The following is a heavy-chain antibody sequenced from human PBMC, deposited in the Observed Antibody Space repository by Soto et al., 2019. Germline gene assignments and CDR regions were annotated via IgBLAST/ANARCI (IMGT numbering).Heavy chain of an antibody. J-gene: IGHJ5*02. Sequence: EVHLVESGGGLVQPGGSLRLSCAASGFTFSDYWMTWVRQAPGKGLEGVANMNPDGSEQYYLDSVKGRFTISRDNAKNSLYLQMNSLRGEVTAVYYCTRDLNHDCGPWGQGTQVIVSS. V-gene: IGHV3-7*04. CDR3: TRDLNHDCGP. D-gene: IGHD2-21*01. CDR1: GFTFSDYW. CDR2: MNPDGSEQ.